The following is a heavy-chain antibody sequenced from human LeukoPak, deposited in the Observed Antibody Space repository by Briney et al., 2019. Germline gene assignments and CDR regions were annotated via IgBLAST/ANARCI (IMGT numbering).Heavy chain of an antibody. Sequence: SETLSLTCTVSGGSISSGGYYWSWIRQPPGKGLEWIGYIYYSGSTNYNPSLESRVTISVDTSKNQFSLKLSSVTAADTAVYYCARWDGFAATDAFDIWGQGTMVTVSS. CDR2: IYYSGST. D-gene: IGHD1-26*01. J-gene: IGHJ3*02. CDR3: ARWDGFAATDAFDI. CDR1: GGSISSGGYY. V-gene: IGHV4-61*08.